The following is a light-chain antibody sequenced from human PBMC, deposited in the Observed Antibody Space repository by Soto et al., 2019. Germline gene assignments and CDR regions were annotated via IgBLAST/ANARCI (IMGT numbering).Light chain of an antibody. CDR3: QSYDSSLSDLYV. Sequence: QAVVTQPPSVSGAPGQRVTISCTGSSSNIGAGYDVHWYQQLPGTAPKLLIYDNSNRPSGVPDRFSGSKSGTSASLAITGLQAEDEADYYCQSYDSSLSDLYVFGTGTKVTVL. V-gene: IGLV1-40*01. CDR2: DNS. J-gene: IGLJ1*01. CDR1: SSNIGAGYD.